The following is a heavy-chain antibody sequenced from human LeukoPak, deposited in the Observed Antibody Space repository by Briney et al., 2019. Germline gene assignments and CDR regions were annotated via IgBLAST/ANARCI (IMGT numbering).Heavy chain of an antibody. CDR1: GFTFSSYA. Sequence: PGRSLRLSCAASGFTFSSYAMHWVRHAPGKGLEWVSLISWDGGSTYYADSVKGRFTISRDNSKNSLYLQMNSLRTEDTALYYCAKVNGRRVLGSSGLFWGQGTLVTVSS. CDR3: AKVNGRRVLGSSGLF. CDR2: ISWDGGST. V-gene: IGHV3-43*01. D-gene: IGHD6-19*01. J-gene: IGHJ4*02.